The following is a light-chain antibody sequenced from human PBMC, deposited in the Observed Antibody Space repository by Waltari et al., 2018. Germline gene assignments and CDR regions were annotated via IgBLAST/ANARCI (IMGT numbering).Light chain of an antibody. V-gene: IGLV2-14*01. CDR3: TSYTNSNSWV. J-gene: IGLJ3*02. Sequence: QSGLTQPASVSGSPGQSIAISCTGTSSAVGGYNYVSWYQQHPGKVPKLIISGVSNRPSGVSDRFSGSKSGNTASLTISGLQAEDEADYYCTSYTNSNSWVFGGGTKLTVL. CDR2: GVS. CDR1: SSAVGGYNY.